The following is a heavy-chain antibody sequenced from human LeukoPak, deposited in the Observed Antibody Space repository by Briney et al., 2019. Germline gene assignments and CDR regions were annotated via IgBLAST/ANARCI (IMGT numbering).Heavy chain of an antibody. J-gene: IGHJ3*02. D-gene: IGHD1-26*01. CDR2: ISYDGSNK. V-gene: IGHV3-30*03. Sequence: GRSLRLSCAAPGFTFSSYGMHWVRQAPGKGLEWVAVISYDGSNKYYADSVKGRFTVSRDNSKNTLYLQMNSLRVEDTAVYYCAGDLGWDDVFDIWGQGTMVTVSS. CDR3: AGDLGWDDVFDI. CDR1: GFTFSSYG.